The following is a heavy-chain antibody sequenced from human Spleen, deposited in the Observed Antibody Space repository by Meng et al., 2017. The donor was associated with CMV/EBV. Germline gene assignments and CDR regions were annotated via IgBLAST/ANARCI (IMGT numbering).Heavy chain of an antibody. CDR3: ATGYCSSTSCYVLDY. Sequence: ASVKVSCKVSGYTLTELSMHWVRQAPGKGLEWMGGFDPEDGETIYAQKFQGRVTMTEDTSTDTAYMELRSLRSDDTAVYYCATGYCSSTSCYVLDYWGQGTLVTVSS. CDR1: GYTLTELS. J-gene: IGHJ4*02. CDR2: FDPEDGET. D-gene: IGHD2-2*01. V-gene: IGHV1-24*01.